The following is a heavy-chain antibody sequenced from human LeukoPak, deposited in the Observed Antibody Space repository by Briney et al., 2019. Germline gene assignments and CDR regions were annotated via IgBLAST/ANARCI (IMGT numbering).Heavy chain of an antibody. CDR1: GGSISSYY. CDR2: IYYSGST. D-gene: IGHD6-13*01. Sequence: PSETLSLTCTVSGGSISSYYWSWIRQPPGKGLEWIGYIYYSGSTNYNPSLKSRVTISVDTSKNQFSLKLSSVTAADTAVYYCARDPGYSSSWYQDHWFDPWGQGTLVTVSS. V-gene: IGHV4-59*01. CDR3: ARDPGYSSSWYQDHWFDP. J-gene: IGHJ5*02.